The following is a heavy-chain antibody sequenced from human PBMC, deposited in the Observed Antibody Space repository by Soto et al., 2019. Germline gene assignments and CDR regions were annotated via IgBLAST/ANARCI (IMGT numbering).Heavy chain of an antibody. CDR1: GYTFSNYG. D-gene: IGHD2-2*01. CDR3: ASVVPGPEAWFGP. CDR2: ISLYSDGT. V-gene: IGHV1-18*01. J-gene: IGHJ5*02. Sequence: GASVKVSCKTSGYTFSNYGITWVRQAPGQPLEWLGWISLYSDGTNYAQKFQGRVSMTTATSTTTAYMELRSLRSDDRAVYYCASVVPGPEAWFGPGGQGTLVTSPQ.